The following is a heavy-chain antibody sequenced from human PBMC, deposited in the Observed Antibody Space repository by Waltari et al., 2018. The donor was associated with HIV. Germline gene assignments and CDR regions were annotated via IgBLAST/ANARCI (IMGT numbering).Heavy chain of an antibody. J-gene: IGHJ4*02. V-gene: IGHV3-7*01. CDR1: GFTFPFHW. CDR3: ATTHGSGDYDNDFDY. Sequence: VQLVESGGAWVQPGGCLRLTCDASGFTFPFHWLRWVRQAPGKGLEWVANINQAGTVRHYVDSVRGRFTISRDNGKTSLFLQMNSLRVEDTAVYYCATTHGSGDYDNDFDYWGQGTLV. D-gene: IGHD3-10*01. CDR2: INQAGTVR.